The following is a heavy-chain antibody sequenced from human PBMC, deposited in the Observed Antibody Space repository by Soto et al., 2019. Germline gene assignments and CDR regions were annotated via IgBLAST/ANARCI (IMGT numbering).Heavy chain of an antibody. J-gene: IGHJ4*02. CDR2: IYYSGST. CDR3: ARLISPPQYYYDSSGYYSAFDY. D-gene: IGHD3-22*01. Sequence: SETLSLTCTVSGGSISSSSYYWGWIRQPPGKGLEWIGSIYYSGSTYYNPSLKSRVTISVDTSKNQFSLKLSSVTAADTAVYYCARLISPPQYYYDSSGYYSAFDYWGQGTLVTVSS. CDR1: GGSISSSSYY. V-gene: IGHV4-39*01.